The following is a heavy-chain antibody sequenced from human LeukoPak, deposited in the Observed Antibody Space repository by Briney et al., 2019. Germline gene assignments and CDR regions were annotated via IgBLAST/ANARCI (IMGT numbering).Heavy chain of an antibody. D-gene: IGHD6-13*01. CDR1: GFTFSSYA. CDR2: ISGSGGST. J-gene: IGHJ4*02. Sequence: GGSLRLSCAASGFTFSSYAMSWVRQAPGKGLEWVSAISGSGGSTYYADSVKGRFTISRDNSKNTLYLQMNSLRAEDTAVYYCAKVGSSSWYEYYFDYWGQGTLVTVSS. CDR3: AKVGSSSWYEYYFDY. V-gene: IGHV3-23*01.